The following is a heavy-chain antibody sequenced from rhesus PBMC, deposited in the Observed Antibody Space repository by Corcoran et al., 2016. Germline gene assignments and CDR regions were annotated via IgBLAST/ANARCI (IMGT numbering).Heavy chain of an antibody. CDR3: AKYGSDTVLIVAAPWFSGGWSRYFDY. D-gene: IGHD2-33*01. V-gene: IGHV4-80*01. J-gene: IGHJ4*01. CDR2: INGNTRST. Sequence: QVQLQESGPGVVKPSENLSLTCAVSGGSFSSYWWSWIRQPPGKGLEWIGEINGNTRSTNQNPSPKSRVTISNDPSKNRFVLKRRFVTAAETAVYYCAKYGSDTVLIVAAPWFSGGWSRYFDYWGQGVLVTVSS. CDR1: GGSFSSYW.